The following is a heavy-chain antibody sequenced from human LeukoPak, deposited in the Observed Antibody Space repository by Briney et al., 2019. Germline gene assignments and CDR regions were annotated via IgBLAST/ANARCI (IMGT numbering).Heavy chain of an antibody. D-gene: IGHD5-18*01. CDR3: ARANKVDTAMVTDY. Sequence: GASVKVSCKASGYTFTSYYMHWVGQAPGQGLEWMGMINASGGRTRNAQKFQGRFTMTRDTSTSTVYMELSSLRSEDTAVYYCARANKVDTAMVTDYWGQGTLVTVSS. V-gene: IGHV1-46*01. CDR2: INASGGRT. J-gene: IGHJ4*02. CDR1: GYTFTSYY.